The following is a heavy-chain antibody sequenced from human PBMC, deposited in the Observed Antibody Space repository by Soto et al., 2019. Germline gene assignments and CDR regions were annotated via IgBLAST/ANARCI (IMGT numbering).Heavy chain of an antibody. CDR1: GYTLTELS. V-gene: IGHV1-24*01. J-gene: IGHJ6*02. D-gene: IGHD3-22*01. CDR3: ATGLYDSSGSLVMDV. CDR2: FDPEDGET. Sequence: ASVKVSCKVSGYTLTELSMHWVRQAPGKGLEWMGGFDPEDGETIYAQKFQGRVTMTEDTSTDTAYMELSSLRSEDTAVYYCATGLYDSSGSLVMDVWGQGTTVTVSS.